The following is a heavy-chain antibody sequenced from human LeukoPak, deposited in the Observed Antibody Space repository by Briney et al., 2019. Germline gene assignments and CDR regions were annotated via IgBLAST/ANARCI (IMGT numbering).Heavy chain of an antibody. CDR3: ARDHIAARFEKYYYGMDV. J-gene: IGHJ6*02. V-gene: IGHV4-39*07. Sequence: PSETLSLTCTVSGGSISSSSYYWGWIRQPPGKGLEWIGSIYYSGSTYYNPSLKSRVTISVDTSKNQFSLKLSSVTAADTAVYYCARDHIAARFEKYYYGMDVWGQGTTVTVSS. D-gene: IGHD6-6*01. CDR1: GGSISSSSYY. CDR2: IYYSGST.